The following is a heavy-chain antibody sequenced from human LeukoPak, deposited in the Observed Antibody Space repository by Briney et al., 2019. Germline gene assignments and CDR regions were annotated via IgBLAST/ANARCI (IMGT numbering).Heavy chain of an antibody. CDR2: LTSDGRST. J-gene: IGHJ4*02. V-gene: IGHV3-74*01. CDR3: ARGASTYSDY. Sequence: GGSLRLSCAASGFTFSDSWMHWVRQAPGEGLVWVSRLTSDGRSTSYADSVKRRFTMSRDNAKNTLFLQMNSLRDEDTAVYYCARGASTYSDYWGQGTPVTVSS. CDR1: GFTFSDSW.